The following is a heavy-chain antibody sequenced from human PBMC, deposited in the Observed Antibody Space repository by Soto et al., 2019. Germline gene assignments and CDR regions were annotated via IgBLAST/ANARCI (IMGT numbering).Heavy chain of an antibody. J-gene: IGHJ5*02. V-gene: IGHV4-4*07. CDR2: IYVTGTT. Sequence: QVQLQESGPGLVKPSETLSLTCTVSGASISGFYWSWIRKSAGKGLEWIGRIYVTGTTDYNPSLKSRVMMSVDTSKKQFSLKLRSVTAADTAVYYCVRDGTKTLRDWFDPWGQGSSVTVSS. CDR3: VRDGTKTLRDWFDP. D-gene: IGHD1-1*01. CDR1: GASISGFY.